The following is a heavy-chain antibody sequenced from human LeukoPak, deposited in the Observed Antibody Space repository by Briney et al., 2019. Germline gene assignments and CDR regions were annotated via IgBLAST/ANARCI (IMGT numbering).Heavy chain of an antibody. CDR3: AIDLAGSDQWRPTAGFGY. Sequence: GGSLRLSCAASGFTFSSYAMSWVRQAPGKGLEWVSAISGSGDSTYYADSVKGRFTISRDNSKNTLYLQMNSLRAEDTAVYYCAIDLAGSDQWRPTAGFGYWGQGTLVTVSS. D-gene: IGHD6-19*01. V-gene: IGHV3-23*01. J-gene: IGHJ4*02. CDR2: ISGSGDST. CDR1: GFTFSSYA.